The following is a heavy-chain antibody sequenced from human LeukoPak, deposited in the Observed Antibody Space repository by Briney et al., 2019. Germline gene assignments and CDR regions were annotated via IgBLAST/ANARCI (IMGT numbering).Heavy chain of an antibody. CDR3: TTDISGASALSLPIDAFDI. CDR1: GFAFSTAW. D-gene: IGHD6-13*01. V-gene: IGHV3-15*01. J-gene: IGHJ3*02. CDR2: VKSKADGGTT. Sequence: PGGSLRLSCAASGFAFSTAWMHWVRQAPGKGLEWVGRVKSKADGGTTDYAAFVKGRFAISRDDSKNTLYLQMNSLKTEDTAVYYCTTDISGASALSLPIDAFDIWGQGTVVTVSS.